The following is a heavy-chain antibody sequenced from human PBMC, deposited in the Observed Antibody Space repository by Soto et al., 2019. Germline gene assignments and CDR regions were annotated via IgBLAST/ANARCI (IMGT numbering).Heavy chain of an antibody. CDR1: GFTFSSYW. Sequence: PGGSLRLSCAASGFTFSSYWMSWVRQAPGKGLEWVANIKQDGSEKYYVDSVKGRFTISRDNAKNSLYLQMNSLRAEDTAVYYCARDARYSSSSDFDYWGQGTLVTVSS. J-gene: IGHJ4*02. V-gene: IGHV3-7*05. D-gene: IGHD6-13*01. CDR2: IKQDGSEK. CDR3: ARDARYSSSSDFDY.